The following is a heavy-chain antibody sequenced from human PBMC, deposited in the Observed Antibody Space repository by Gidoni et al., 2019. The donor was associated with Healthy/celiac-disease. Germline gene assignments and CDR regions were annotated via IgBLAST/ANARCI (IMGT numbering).Heavy chain of an antibody. Sequence: QVTLRESGPALVKPTQTLPLTCTFSGFSLSTSGMCVSWIRQPPGKALEWLARIDWDDDKYYSTSLKTRLTISKDTSKNQVVLTMTNMDPVDTATYYCARIPDCGGDCYPDYWGQGTLVTVSS. CDR3: ARIPDCGGDCYPDY. D-gene: IGHD2-21*01. J-gene: IGHJ4*02. CDR2: IDWDDDK. V-gene: IGHV2-70*15. CDR1: GFSLSTSGMC.